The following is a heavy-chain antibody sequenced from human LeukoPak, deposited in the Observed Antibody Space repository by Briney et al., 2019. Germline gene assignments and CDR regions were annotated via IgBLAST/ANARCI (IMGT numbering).Heavy chain of an antibody. CDR2: IRYDGGNK. Sequence: PGGSLRLSCVASGFTFSTFGLHWVRQAPGKGLEWVAFIRYDGGNKYYADSVKGRFTISRDNSKNTLYLQMDSLRVEDTAVYYCVKRIVVADKFDYWGQGSLVTVSS. CDR3: VKRIVVADKFDY. D-gene: IGHD6-19*01. CDR1: GFTFSTFG. V-gene: IGHV3-30*02. J-gene: IGHJ4*02.